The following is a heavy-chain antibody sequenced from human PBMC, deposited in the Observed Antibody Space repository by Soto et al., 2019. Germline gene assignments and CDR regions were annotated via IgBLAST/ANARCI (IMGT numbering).Heavy chain of an antibody. J-gene: IGHJ4*02. CDR1: GGSVSSDF. D-gene: IGHD1-1*01. CDR3: AKGTGTVNFAS. V-gene: IGHV4-4*07. CDR2: IYTSGTT. Sequence: SETLSLTCMFSGGSVSSDFWSWIRQSAGKGLEWLGRIYTSGTTNYNPSFKSRVSMSVDTSKNQFSLNLRYVTAADTAVYYCAKGTGTVNFASWGQGTLVTVSS.